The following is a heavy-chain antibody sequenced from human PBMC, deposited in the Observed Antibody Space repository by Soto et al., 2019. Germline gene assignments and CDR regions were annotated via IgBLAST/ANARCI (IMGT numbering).Heavy chain of an antibody. CDR3: ARGGAVANPYGMDV. J-gene: IGHJ6*02. V-gene: IGHV3-30-3*01. CDR1: GFTFSSYA. Sequence: QVQLVESGGGVVQPGRSLRLYCAASGFTFSSYAMHWVRQAPGKGLEWVAVISYDGSNKYYADSVKGRFTISRDNSKNTLYLQMNSLRAEDTAVYYCARGGAVANPYGMDVWGQGTTVTVSS. D-gene: IGHD6-19*01. CDR2: ISYDGSNK.